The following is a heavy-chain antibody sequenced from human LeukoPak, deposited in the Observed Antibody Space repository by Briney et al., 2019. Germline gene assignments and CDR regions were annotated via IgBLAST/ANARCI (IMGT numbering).Heavy chain of an antibody. J-gene: IGHJ4*02. CDR2: IHPYGTF. CDR1: GGSCSDYY. D-gene: IGHD5-24*01. CDR3: ARGRDRSKAGDH. V-gene: IGHV4-34*01. Sequence: SETLSLTCAVYGGSCSDYYCSWIRQPPGKGLEWIGEIHPYGTFYYNSSLRSRLTISIDTSKTQFSRRLTSVTTADTAFYYCARGRDRSKAGDHWGQGTLVTVSS.